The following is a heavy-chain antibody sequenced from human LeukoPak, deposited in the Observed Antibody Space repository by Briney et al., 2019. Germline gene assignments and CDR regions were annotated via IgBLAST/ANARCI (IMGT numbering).Heavy chain of an antibody. J-gene: IGHJ4*02. CDR1: GITLSNYG. V-gene: IGHV3-23*01. CDR3: AKRGVVIRVILVGFHKEAYYFDS. D-gene: IGHD3-22*01. CDR2: LSGSAGGT. Sequence: GGSLRLSYGVSGITLSNYGMSWVRQAPGKGLEWVAGLSGSAGGTNYADSVKGRFTISRDNSKNTLFLQMDRLRAEDTAVYFCAKRGVVIRVILVGFHKEAYYFDSWGQGALVTVSS.